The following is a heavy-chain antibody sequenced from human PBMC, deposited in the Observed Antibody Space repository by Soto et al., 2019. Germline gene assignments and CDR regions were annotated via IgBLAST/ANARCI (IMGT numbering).Heavy chain of an antibody. CDR1: WGSVSSNTAT. Sequence: SQTLSLTCAISWGSVSSNTATWNWVRQSPSRGLEWLGRTYYRSNWNFDYALSVRSRITINPDTSKNQFSLQLNSLTPEDTAVYYCSGELDIHHGLGYWGPGTSVTVSS. D-gene: IGHD3-3*02. J-gene: IGHJ4*02. V-gene: IGHV6-1*01. CDR2: TYYRSNWNF. CDR3: SGELDIHHGLGY.